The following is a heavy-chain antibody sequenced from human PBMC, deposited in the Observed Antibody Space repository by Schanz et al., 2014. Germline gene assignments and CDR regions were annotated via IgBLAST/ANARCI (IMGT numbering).Heavy chain of an antibody. V-gene: IGHV4-39*01. Sequence: QLQLQESGPGLVKPSETLSLTCTVSGASISGSSDYWGWIRQSPGKGLEWIGNIYYTGTTYYNPPLKSRVSIPVDTSKTQVSLKLTSVTAADTAVFYCARRDNYLSAFDIWGQGTMVTVSS. D-gene: IGHD4-4*01. J-gene: IGHJ3*02. CDR1: GASISGSSDY. CDR3: ARRDNYLSAFDI. CDR2: IYYTGTT.